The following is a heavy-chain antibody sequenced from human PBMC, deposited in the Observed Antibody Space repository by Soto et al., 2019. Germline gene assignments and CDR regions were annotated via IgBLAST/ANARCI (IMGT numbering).Heavy chain of an antibody. Sequence: QVQLVESGGGVVQPGRSLRLSCAASGFNFSSYAMHWVRQAPGKGLEWVAVISYDGSNKYYADSVKGRFTISRDNSKNTLYLQMNSLRAEDTAVYYCARTTVTTENWFDPWGQGTLVTVSS. V-gene: IGHV3-30-3*01. D-gene: IGHD4-17*01. CDR1: GFNFSSYA. J-gene: IGHJ5*02. CDR2: ISYDGSNK. CDR3: ARTTVTTENWFDP.